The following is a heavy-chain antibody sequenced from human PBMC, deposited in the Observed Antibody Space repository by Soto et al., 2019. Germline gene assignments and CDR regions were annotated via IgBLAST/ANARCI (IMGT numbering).Heavy chain of an antibody. CDR3: AKDQGIAASHGID. CDR2: ISNDGGDK. V-gene: IGHV3-30*18. J-gene: IGHJ3*01. CDR1: GFTFNNYG. Sequence: QVQLVESGGGVVQPGRSLRLSCAASGFTFNNYGMHWVRQAPGKGLEWVATISNDGGDKYSADSVKGRLTISRDNSKNTVYLQMNSLRAEETAVYYCAKDQGIAASHGIDWGQGTMVTVSS. D-gene: IGHD6-13*01.